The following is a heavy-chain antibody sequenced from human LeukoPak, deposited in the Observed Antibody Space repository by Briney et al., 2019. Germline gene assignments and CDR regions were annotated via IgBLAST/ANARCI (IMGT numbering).Heavy chain of an antibody. CDR2: IKNDGSST. CDR3: AKSDWFDP. J-gene: IGHJ5*02. Sequence: GGSLRLSCVASGFTFSNFWMHWFRQAPGKGLVWVSRIKNDGSSTSYADSVKGRFTISRDNAKNTLYQQMNSLRAEDTAVYYCAKSDWFDPWGQGTLVTVSS. V-gene: IGHV3-74*01. CDR1: GFTFSNFW.